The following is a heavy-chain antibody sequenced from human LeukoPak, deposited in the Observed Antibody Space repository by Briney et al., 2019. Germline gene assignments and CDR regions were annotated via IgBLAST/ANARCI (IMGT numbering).Heavy chain of an antibody. V-gene: IGHV1-69*13. CDR1: GGTFSSLT. CDR3: ARTRSSSSSWYGQFDY. J-gene: IGHJ4*02. Sequence: ASVKVSCKASGGTFSSLTINWVRQAPGQGLEWMGGIIPIFGRANYAQKFQGRVTITADDSTSTAYMELSSLRSEDTAVYYCARTRSSSSSWYGQFDYWGQGTLVTVSS. CDR2: IIPIFGRA. D-gene: IGHD6-13*01.